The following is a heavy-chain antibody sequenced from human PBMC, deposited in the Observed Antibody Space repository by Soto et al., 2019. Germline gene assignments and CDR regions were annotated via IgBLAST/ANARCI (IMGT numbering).Heavy chain of an antibody. CDR1: GGPINSADYY. Sequence: SETLSLTCSVSGGPINSADYYWSWLRQAPGKGLEWIGFIHYTGSTFYSASLKSRATISGDTSKKQFSVRLRSVTAADTAVYYCASTLLTYYFDFGGQGALVTVSS. J-gene: IGHJ4*02. CDR2: IHYTGST. V-gene: IGHV4-30-4*01. D-gene: IGHD1-20*01. CDR3: ASTLLTYYFDF.